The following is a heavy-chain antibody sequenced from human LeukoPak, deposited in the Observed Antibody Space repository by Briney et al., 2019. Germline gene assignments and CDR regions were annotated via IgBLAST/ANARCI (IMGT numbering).Heavy chain of an antibody. J-gene: IGHJ4*02. Sequence: GGSLRLSCAASGFTFNTYSMNWVRQAPGKGLEWVSSISTSTSYIYYADSVKGRFTISRDNAKNSLYLQMNSLRAEDTAVYYCARGLLAGAFDYWGQGTLVTVSS. V-gene: IGHV3-21*01. CDR2: ISTSTSYI. D-gene: IGHD3-22*01. CDR3: ARGLLAGAFDY. CDR1: GFTFNTYS.